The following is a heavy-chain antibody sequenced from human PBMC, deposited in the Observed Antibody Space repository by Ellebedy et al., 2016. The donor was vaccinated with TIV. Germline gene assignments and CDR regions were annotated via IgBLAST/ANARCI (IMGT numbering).Heavy chain of an antibody. CDR2: TYFTGSA. CDR1: AGSISNSAYY. CDR3: ARFSGYGYGYPDY. D-gene: IGHD5-18*01. V-gene: IGHV4-39*07. Sequence: MPSETLSLTCTVSAGSISNSAYYWGWIRQPPGKGLEWIGTTYFTGSAYFNPSLKSRVTISVDTSNNQFSLKVNSVTAADTAEYYCARFSGYGYGYPDYWGHGTLVTVSS. J-gene: IGHJ4*01.